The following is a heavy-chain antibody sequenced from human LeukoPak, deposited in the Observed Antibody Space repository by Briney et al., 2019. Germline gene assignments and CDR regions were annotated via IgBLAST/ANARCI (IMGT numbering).Heavy chain of an antibody. V-gene: IGHV1-2*02. CDR2: VNPNTGST. J-gene: IGHJ4*02. CDR1: GYTFTGYY. CDR3: VREAGPLD. Sequence: GASVKVSCKSSGYTFTGYYINWVRQAPGQAPEWVGWVNPNTGSTRYAQKFQGRVTMTRDTSITTAFMELRGLTFDDTAVFYCVREAGPLDWGQGTLVTVSS.